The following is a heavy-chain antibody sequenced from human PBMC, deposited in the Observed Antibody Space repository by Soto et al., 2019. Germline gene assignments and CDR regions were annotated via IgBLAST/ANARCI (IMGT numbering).Heavy chain of an antibody. V-gene: IGHV1-69*08. J-gene: IGHJ4*02. CDR1: GGTFSSYT. CDR2: IIPIRGIA. Sequence: QVQLVQSGAEVKKPGSSVKVSCKASGGTFSSYTISWVRQAPGQGLEWMGRIIPIRGIANYAQKFQGRVTITADKSTSTAYMELSSLRSEDTAVYYCARDYAEMSYGDSLDYWGQGTLVTVSS. CDR3: ARDYAEMSYGDSLDY. D-gene: IGHD4-17*01.